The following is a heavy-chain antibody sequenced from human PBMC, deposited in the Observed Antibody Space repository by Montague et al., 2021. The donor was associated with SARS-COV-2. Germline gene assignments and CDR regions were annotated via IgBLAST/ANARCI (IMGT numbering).Heavy chain of an antibody. V-gene: IGHV4-4*07. J-gene: IGHJ4*02. CDR2: IYTSGST. CDR3: ARRLGGSGWLDY. Sequence: SETLSLTCSVSGGSISSYYWSWIRQPAGKGLEWIGRIYTSGSTNFNPSLKSRVTMSVDTSKNQFSLKVTSVTAADTAVYYCARRLGGSGWLDYWGQGTLVTVSS. D-gene: IGHD6-25*01. CDR1: GGSISSYY.